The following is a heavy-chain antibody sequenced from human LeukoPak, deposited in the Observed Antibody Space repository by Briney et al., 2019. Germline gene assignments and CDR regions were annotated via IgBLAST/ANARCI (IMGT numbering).Heavy chain of an antibody. CDR1: GFTFSSSG. CDR3: AKDNPIEEVPGLGPGS. J-gene: IGHJ5*02. Sequence: GGSLRLSCAASGFTFSSSGMHWVRQAPGKGLEWVAFIRYDGSDKYYADSVKGRFTISRDNSKNTLYLQLYSLRTDDTAVYYCAKDNPIEEVPGLGPGSWGQGTPVTVSS. V-gene: IGHV3-30*02. CDR2: IRYDGSDK. D-gene: IGHD2-2*01.